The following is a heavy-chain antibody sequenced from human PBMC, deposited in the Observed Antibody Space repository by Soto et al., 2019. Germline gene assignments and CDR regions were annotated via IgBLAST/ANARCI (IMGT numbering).Heavy chain of an antibody. CDR3: ARHRLIAAAEFDP. Sequence: QLQLQESGPGLVKPSETLSLTCTVSGGSISSSSYYWGWIRQPPGKGLEWIGSIYYSGSTYYNPSLKSRVTISVDTSKNQFSLKLSSVTAADTAVYYCARHRLIAAAEFDPWGQGTLVTVSS. CDR1: GGSISSSSYY. CDR2: IYYSGST. D-gene: IGHD6-13*01. J-gene: IGHJ5*02. V-gene: IGHV4-39*01.